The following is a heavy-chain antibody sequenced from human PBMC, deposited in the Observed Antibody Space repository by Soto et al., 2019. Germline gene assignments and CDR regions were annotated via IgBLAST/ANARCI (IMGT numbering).Heavy chain of an antibody. CDR3: ARDIGSPTGYYGMDV. D-gene: IGHD4-4*01. V-gene: IGHV4-59*01. Sequence: KASETLSLTCTVSGGSISSYYWSWIRQPPGKGLEWIGYIYYSGSTNYNPSLESRVTISVDTSKNQFSLKLSSVTAADTAVYYCARDIGSPTGYYGMDVWGQGTTVTVSS. CDR2: IYYSGST. CDR1: GGSISSYY. J-gene: IGHJ6*02.